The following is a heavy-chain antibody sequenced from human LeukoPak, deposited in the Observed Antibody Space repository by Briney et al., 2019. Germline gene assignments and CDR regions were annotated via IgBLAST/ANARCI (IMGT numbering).Heavy chain of an antibody. D-gene: IGHD1-1*01. J-gene: IGHJ3*02. CDR2: ISGSGGST. CDR1: GFTFSSYA. CDR3: AKSLLTTATGTGRAFDI. Sequence: GGSLRLSCAASGFTFSSYAMSWVRQAPGKGLEWVSAISGSGGSTYYADSVKGRFTISRDNSKNTLYLQMNSLRAEDTAEYYCAKSLLTTATGTGRAFDIWGQGTMVTVSA. V-gene: IGHV3-23*01.